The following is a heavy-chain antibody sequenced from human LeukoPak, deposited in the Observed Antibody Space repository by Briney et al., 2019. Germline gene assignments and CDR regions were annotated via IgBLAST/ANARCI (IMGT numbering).Heavy chain of an antibody. V-gene: IGHV3-23*01. CDR3: AKVTGGDTITYGGLDY. J-gene: IGHJ4*02. Sequence: GGSLRLSCAASGFTFSGYAMSWVRQAPGKGLERVSAIIGSGDTTYYAASVKGRLTISRDNSKNALYLQMNSLRAEDTAVYYCAKVTGGDTITYGGLDYWGQGTLVTVSS. CDR2: IIGSGDTT. CDR1: GFTFSGYA. D-gene: IGHD3-16*01.